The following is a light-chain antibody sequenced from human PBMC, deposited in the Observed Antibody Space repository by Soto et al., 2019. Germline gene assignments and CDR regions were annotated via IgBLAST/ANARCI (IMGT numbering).Light chain of an antibody. J-gene: IGKJ4*01. CDR1: QSVSSN. V-gene: IGKV3-15*01. Sequence: EIVMTLSPATLSVSPGERATLSCRASQSVSSNLAWYQQKPGQAPRLLIYGASTRATGIPARFSGSGSGTEFTLTISSLQSEDLAVYYCHQYNSWPPLTFGGGTKVEIK. CDR2: GAS. CDR3: HQYNSWPPLT.